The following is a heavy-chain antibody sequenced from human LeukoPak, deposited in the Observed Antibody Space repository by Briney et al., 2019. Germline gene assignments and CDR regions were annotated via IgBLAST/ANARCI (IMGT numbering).Heavy chain of an antibody. V-gene: IGHV3-7*01. CDR2: IKRDGSEK. D-gene: IGHD2-21*02. Sequence: PGGSLRLSCAGTGFTFGSYWMSWVRQAPGKGLEWVANIKRDGSEKNYVDSVKGRFTISRDNDKNSLYLQMNSLRAEDTAVYYCARDLDTYVVLTAYDTFDIWGQGTMVIVSS. J-gene: IGHJ3*02. CDR3: ARDLDTYVVLTAYDTFDI. CDR1: GFTFGSYW.